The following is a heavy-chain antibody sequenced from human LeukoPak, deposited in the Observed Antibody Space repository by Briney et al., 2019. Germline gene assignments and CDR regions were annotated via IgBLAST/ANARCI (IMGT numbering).Heavy chain of an antibody. V-gene: IGHV1-69*04. J-gene: IGHJ4*02. D-gene: IGHD6-13*01. CDR1: GGTFSSYA. CDR2: IIPILGIA. CDR3: ARGYSAAAVDY. Sequence: SVKVSRKASGGTFSSYAISWVRQAPGQGLEWMGRIIPILGIANYAQKFQGRVTITADKSTSTAYMELSSLRSEDTAVYYCARGYSAAAVDYWGQGTLVTVSS.